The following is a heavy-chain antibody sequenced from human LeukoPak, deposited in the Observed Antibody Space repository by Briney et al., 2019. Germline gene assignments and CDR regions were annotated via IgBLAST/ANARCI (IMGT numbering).Heavy chain of an antibody. CDR1: GFTFDDYA. Sequence: PGRSLRLFCAASGFTFDDYAMHWVRQAPGKGLEWVSGISWNSGSIGYADSVKGRFTISRDNAKNSLYLQMNSLRAEDMALYYCAKDQSYSSSGCFDYWGQGTLVTVSS. D-gene: IGHD6-6*01. J-gene: IGHJ4*02. V-gene: IGHV3-9*03. CDR2: ISWNSGSI. CDR3: AKDQSYSSSGCFDY.